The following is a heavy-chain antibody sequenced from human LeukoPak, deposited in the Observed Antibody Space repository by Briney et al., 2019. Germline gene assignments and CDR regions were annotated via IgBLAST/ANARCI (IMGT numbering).Heavy chain of an antibody. Sequence: PGGSLRLSCAASGFTFSSYSMNWVRQAPGKGLEWVSSISSSSSYIYYADSVKGRFTISRDNAKNSLYLQMDSLRAEDTAVYYCARDQGVWELLSGREGMDYWGQGTLVTVSS. J-gene: IGHJ4*02. CDR2: ISSSSSYI. CDR3: ARDQGVWELLSGREGMDY. V-gene: IGHV3-21*01. CDR1: GFTFSSYS. D-gene: IGHD1-26*01.